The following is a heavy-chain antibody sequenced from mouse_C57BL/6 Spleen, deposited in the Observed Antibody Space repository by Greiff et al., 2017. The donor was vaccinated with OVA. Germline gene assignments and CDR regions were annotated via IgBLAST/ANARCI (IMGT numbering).Heavy chain of an antibody. V-gene: IGHV1-69*01. D-gene: IGHD1-1*01. J-gene: IGHJ1*03. Sequence: QVQLQQPGAELVMPGASVKLSCKASGYTFTSYWMHWVKQRPGQGLEWIGEIDPSDSYTNYNQKFKGKSTLTVDKSSSTAYMQLSSLTSEDSAVYYCARSDYGEGGYFDVWGTGTTVTVSS. CDR1: GYTFTSYW. CDR2: IDPSDSYT. CDR3: ARSDYGEGGYFDV.